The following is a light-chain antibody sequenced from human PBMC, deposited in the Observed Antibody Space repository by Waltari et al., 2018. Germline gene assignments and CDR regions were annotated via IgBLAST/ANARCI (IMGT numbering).Light chain of an antibody. J-gene: IGKJ4*01. Sequence: IQLTQFPSAVSASAGDRVTLTCRASQHISTWLAWYQQIPGKAPKLLISYASNLQSGVPPRFSGSGSGTQFTLTINSLQPDDSATYYCQQTNDFPLTFGGGTKVEI. CDR2: YAS. V-gene: IGKV1-12*01. CDR1: QHISTW. CDR3: QQTNDFPLT.